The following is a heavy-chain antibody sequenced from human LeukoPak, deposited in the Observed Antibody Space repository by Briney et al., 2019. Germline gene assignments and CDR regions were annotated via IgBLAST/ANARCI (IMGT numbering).Heavy chain of an antibody. CDR2: IYHSGGT. J-gene: IGHJ6*02. V-gene: IGHV4-34*01. D-gene: IGHD3-16*02. CDR3: ARGGRRMITVGGLFDGMDV. CDR1: GGSLSGHY. Sequence: SETLSLTCGVSGGSLSGHYWSWIRQTPGKGLEWIGEIYHSGGTTYNPSLQSRVTISVDTSKSQFSLKLSSVTAADTAVYYCARGGRRMITVGGLFDGMDVWGQGTTVTVSS.